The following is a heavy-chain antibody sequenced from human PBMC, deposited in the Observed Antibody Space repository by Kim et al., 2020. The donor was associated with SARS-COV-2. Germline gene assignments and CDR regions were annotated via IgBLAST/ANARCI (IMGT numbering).Heavy chain of an antibody. J-gene: IGHJ4*02. V-gene: IGHV3-30*02. CDR3: AKVHPQRYYFDY. Sequence: YADSVRGRFTISRDNSKNTLYLQMNSLRAEDTAVYYCAKVHPQRYYFDYWGQGTLVTVSS.